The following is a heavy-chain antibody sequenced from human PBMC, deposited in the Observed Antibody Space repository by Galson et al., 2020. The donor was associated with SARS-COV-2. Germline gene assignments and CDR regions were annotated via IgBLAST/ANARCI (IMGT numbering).Heavy chain of an antibody. V-gene: IGHV4-39*01. CDR2: IYYSGIT. Sequence: SQTLSLTCTVSGGSISSSFYYWGWIRQPPGKGLEWIGYIYYSGITYYNPSLKSRVTISVDTSKDQFSLKLSSVTAADTAVYHCARRLPSSGWNNFDCWGQGTLVTVSS. D-gene: IGHD3-22*01. CDR3: ARRLPSSGWNNFDC. CDR1: GGSISSSFYY. J-gene: IGHJ4*02.